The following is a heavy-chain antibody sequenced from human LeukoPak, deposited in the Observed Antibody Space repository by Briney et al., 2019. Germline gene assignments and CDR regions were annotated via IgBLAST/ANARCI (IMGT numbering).Heavy chain of an antibody. Sequence: AGGSLRLSCAASGFTFTNAWMNWARQAPGKGLEWVDRIRSKADGETIDYAAPVKGRFTFSRDDSKNMLYLQMNSLKSEDTAVYYCSTLTSRGLSDSWGQGTLVTVSS. CDR3: STLTSRGLSDS. J-gene: IGHJ4*02. D-gene: IGHD1-20*01. CDR1: GFTFTNAW. CDR2: IRSKADGETI. V-gene: IGHV3-15*07.